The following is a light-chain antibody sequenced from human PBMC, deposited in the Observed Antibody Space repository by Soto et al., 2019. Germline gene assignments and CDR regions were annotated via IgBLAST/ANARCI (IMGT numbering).Light chain of an antibody. CDR3: QHHTNWPPYT. Sequence: EIVLTQSPATLSLSPGERATLSCRASQSNVYSLAWYQHKPGQAPRLLIYDASNRATGIPARFSGSGSGTDFTLTISSLEPEDFAVYYCQHHTNWPPYTFGQGTKLEIK. V-gene: IGKV3-11*01. CDR2: DAS. CDR1: QSNVYS. J-gene: IGKJ2*01.